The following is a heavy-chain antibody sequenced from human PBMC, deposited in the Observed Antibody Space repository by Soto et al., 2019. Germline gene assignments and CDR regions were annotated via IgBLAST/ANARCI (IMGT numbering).Heavy chain of an antibody. CDR2: LSGSGGTT. D-gene: IGHD5-18*01. CDR1: GFTFSTYA. J-gene: IGHJ4*02. CDR3: AKDLESGYNYGPFDS. Sequence: GGSLRLSCAASGFTFSTYAMNWVRRAPGKGLEWVSTLSGSGGTTYHADSVKGRFTISRDNSKNTLYLQMSSVRTEDTAVYYCAKDLESGYNYGPFDSWGQGTLVTVSS. V-gene: IGHV3-23*01.